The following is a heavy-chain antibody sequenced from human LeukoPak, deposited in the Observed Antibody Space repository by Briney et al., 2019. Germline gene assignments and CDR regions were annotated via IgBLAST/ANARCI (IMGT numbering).Heavy chain of an antibody. CDR1: GGSISSFY. V-gene: IGHV4-4*07. CDR2: IYTSGNT. CDR3: AREPPWGAAAGSNFAY. Sequence: SETLSLTCTVSGGSISSFYWSWIRQPAGKGLEWIGRIYTSGNTNYNPSLKSRVTMSVDTSKNQFSLKLSSVTAADTAVYYCAREPPWGAAAGSNFAYWGQGTPVTVSS. D-gene: IGHD6-13*01. J-gene: IGHJ4*02.